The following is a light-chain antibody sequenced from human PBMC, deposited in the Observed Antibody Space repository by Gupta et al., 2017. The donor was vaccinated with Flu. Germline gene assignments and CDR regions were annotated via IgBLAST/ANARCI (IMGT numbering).Light chain of an antibody. J-gene: IGKJ2*01. Sequence: DIQMTQSPSTLSASVGDRVTITCRASQSINNWLAWYQQKPGTAPKLLIYEASNLQSGVPSRFSGSGSGTEFTLTIRSLEPGDFATYYCQQGHSYPYTFGQGTKMEIK. V-gene: IGKV1-5*03. CDR1: QSINNW. CDR3: QQGHSYPYT. CDR2: EAS.